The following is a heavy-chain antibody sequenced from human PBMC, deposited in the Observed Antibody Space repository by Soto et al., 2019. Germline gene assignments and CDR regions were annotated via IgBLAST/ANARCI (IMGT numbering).Heavy chain of an antibody. CDR2: VYYTGDT. V-gene: IGHV4-59*08. CDR3: VRQGIDYLHGLVDV. J-gene: IGHJ6*02. D-gene: IGHD4-17*01. CDR1: SGPDRSHN. Sequence: QVQLQQSGPRLVKPSETLSLTCTVSSGPDRSHNWGWIRQPPGRGLEWIGYVYYTGDTAYNPSLRGRGTISAATSPNDISLTLNSVTAADPAVYYCVRQGIDYLHGLVDVWGQGTTVSVSS.